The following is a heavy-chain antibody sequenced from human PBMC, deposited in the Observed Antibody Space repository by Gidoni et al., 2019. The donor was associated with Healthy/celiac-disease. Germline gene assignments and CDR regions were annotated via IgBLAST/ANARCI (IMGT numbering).Heavy chain of an antibody. D-gene: IGHD3-10*01. V-gene: IGHV3-9*01. CDR1: GFTFDDYD. Sequence: EVQLVESGGGLVQPGRSLRLSCAASGFTFDDYDMHWVRQAPGTGLEWASGISWNSGSIGYADSVKGRFTISRDNAKNSLYLQMNSLRAEDTALYYCAKDGRGGLGFGELSPSYGMDVWGQGTTVTVSS. J-gene: IGHJ6*02. CDR2: ISWNSGSI. CDR3: AKDGRGGLGFGELSPSYGMDV.